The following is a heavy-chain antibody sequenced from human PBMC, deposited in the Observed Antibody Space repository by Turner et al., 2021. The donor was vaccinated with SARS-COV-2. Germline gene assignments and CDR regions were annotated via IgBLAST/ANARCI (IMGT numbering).Heavy chain of an antibody. CDR3: RISTVVLRSARGLVGFDY. Sequence: ASVKVSCKASGSTFTGYYMHWVLQAPGQGLECRGWINPNSGGTNYAQKFQGRVTMTWYMQARAGIRDIGVTGVQTCALPIFRISTVVLRSARGLVGFDYWGQGTLVTVSS. CDR1: GSTFTGYY. J-gene: IGHJ4*02. D-gene: IGHD2-15*01. V-gene: IGHV1-2*02. CDR2: INPNSGGT.